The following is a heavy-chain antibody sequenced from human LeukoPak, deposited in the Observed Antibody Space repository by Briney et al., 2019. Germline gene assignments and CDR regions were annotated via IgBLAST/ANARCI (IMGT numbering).Heavy chain of an antibody. J-gene: IGHJ6*03. CDR3: ARDVGIAAAGPWYYYYYMDV. Sequence: ASVKVSCKASGGTFSSYAISWVRQTPGQGLEWMGGIIPIFGTANYAQKSQGRVTITADKSTSTAYMELSSLRSEDTAVYYCARDVGIAAAGPWYYYYYMDVWGKGTTVTVSS. CDR2: IIPIFGTA. V-gene: IGHV1-69*06. D-gene: IGHD6-13*01. CDR1: GGTFSSYA.